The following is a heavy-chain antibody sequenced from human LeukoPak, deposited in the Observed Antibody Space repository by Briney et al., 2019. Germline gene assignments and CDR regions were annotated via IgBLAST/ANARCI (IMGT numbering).Heavy chain of an antibody. V-gene: IGHV1-2*02. CDR1: GYTFTGYY. CDR3: ARVRYYYGSGRPSGMDV. Sequence: GSVKVSCKASGYTFTGYYMHRVRQAPGQGLEWMGWINANSGGTNYAQKFQGRVTMTRDTSISTAYMELSRLRSDDTAVYYCARVRYYYGSGRPSGMDVWGQGTTVTVSS. D-gene: IGHD3-10*01. CDR2: INANSGGT. J-gene: IGHJ6*02.